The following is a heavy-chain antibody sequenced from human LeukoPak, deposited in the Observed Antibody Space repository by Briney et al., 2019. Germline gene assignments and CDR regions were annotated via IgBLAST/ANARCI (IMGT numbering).Heavy chain of an antibody. CDR3: AKEDLYTGMDV. J-gene: IGHJ6*04. D-gene: IGHD4-11*01. CDR2: ISDSGGFT. CDR1: GFTFSGYA. Sequence: GGSLRLSCAASGFTFSGYAMSWVRQAPGRGLKWVSAISDSGGFTYYGDSVKGRFTISRDNSKSRVYLQMNSLRAEDTAVYYCAKEDLYTGMDVWGKGTTVTVSS. V-gene: IGHV3-23*01.